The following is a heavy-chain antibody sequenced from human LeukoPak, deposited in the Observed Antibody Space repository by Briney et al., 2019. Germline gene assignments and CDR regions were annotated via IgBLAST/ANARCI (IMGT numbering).Heavy chain of an antibody. J-gene: IGHJ4*02. CDR3: ARPSSGSRDY. V-gene: IGHV5-51*01. CDR2: IYPADSDT. D-gene: IGHD1-26*01. CDR1: GYSFTNYW. Sequence: GESLKISCKGSGYSFTNYWIGLVRQMPGKGLEWMGIIYPADSDTRYSPSFQGQVTISADKSTSTAYLQWSTLKASDSAMYYCARPSSGSRDYWGQGTLVTVSS.